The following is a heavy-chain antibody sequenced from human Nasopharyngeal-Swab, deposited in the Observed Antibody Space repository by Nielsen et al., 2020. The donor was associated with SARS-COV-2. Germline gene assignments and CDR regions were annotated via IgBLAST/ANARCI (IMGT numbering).Heavy chain of an antibody. J-gene: IGHJ6*02. Sequence: ESLKISCAASGFTCSSYSMNWVRQAPGKGLEWVSSISSSSSYIYYADSVKGRFTISRDNAKNSLYLQMNSLRAEDTAVYYCARITVAGDYYYGMDVWGQGTTVTVSS. CDR1: GFTCSSYS. D-gene: IGHD6-19*01. CDR2: ISSSSSYI. V-gene: IGHV3-21*01. CDR3: ARITVAGDYYYGMDV.